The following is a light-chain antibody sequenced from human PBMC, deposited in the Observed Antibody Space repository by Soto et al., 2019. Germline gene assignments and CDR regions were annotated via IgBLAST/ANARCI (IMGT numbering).Light chain of an antibody. CDR2: GAS. Sequence: EIVLTQSPANLSLSQEERATLAFRASQSVSSNYLAWYQQKPGQAPRLLIYGASSGATGIPDRFSGSGSGTDFALTITRLEPADSAVYYCQQYVSSPWTLGQGTKV. CDR1: QSVSSNY. V-gene: IGKV3-20*01. CDR3: QQYVSSPWT. J-gene: IGKJ1*01.